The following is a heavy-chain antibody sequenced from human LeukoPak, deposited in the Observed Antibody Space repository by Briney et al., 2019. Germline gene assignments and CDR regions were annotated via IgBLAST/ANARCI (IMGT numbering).Heavy chain of an antibody. CDR1: GGSFSGYY. D-gene: IGHD4-17*01. J-gene: IGHJ5*02. CDR3: ARGTADYGDYVPWLDP. Sequence: SETLSLTCAVYGGSFSGYYWSWIRQPPGKGLEWIGEINHSGSTNYNPSLRSRVTISVDTSKNQFSLKLSSVTAADTAVYYCARGTADYGDYVPWLDPWGQGTLVTVSS. V-gene: IGHV4-34*01. CDR2: INHSGST.